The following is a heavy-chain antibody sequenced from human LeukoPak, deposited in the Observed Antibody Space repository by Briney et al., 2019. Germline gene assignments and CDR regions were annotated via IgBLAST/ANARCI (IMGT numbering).Heavy chain of an antibody. CDR3: ARGGGGSRSNPSRLDP. J-gene: IGHJ5*02. D-gene: IGHD2-15*01. V-gene: IGHV3-66*01. Sequence: PGGSLRLSYAASGFTASSNYMSWVRQAPGKGLEWVSVIYSGGSTYYADSVKGRFTISRDNSKNTLYLQMNSLRAEDTAVYYCARGGGGSRSNPSRLDPWGQGTLVTVSS. CDR2: IYSGGST. CDR1: GFTASSNY.